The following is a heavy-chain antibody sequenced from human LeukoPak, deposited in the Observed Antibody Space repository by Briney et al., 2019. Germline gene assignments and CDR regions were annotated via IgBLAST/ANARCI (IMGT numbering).Heavy chain of an antibody. Sequence: GGSLRLSCEGSGFTFSNYWMGWVRKAPGEGLQWVANIKTDGSEKYYVDPVKGRFTISRDNATNSLYLQMNSPRTEDTAVYYCATYSSLNRREFQFWGQGTLLTVSS. D-gene: IGHD3-22*01. CDR1: GFTFSNYW. CDR2: IKTDGSEK. CDR3: ATYSSLNRREFQF. V-gene: IGHV3-7*01. J-gene: IGHJ1*01.